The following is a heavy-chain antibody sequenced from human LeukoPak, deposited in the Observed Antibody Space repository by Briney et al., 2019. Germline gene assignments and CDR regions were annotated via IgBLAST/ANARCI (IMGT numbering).Heavy chain of an antibody. Sequence: GGSLRLSCAASGFTFSSYGMHWVRQAPGKGLEWVAVISYDGSNKYYADSVKGRFTISRDNSKNTLYLQMNSLRAEDTAVYYCANGNPMVRGVITGAYWGQGTLVTVSS. CDR1: GFTFSSYG. CDR3: ANGNPMVRGVITGAY. CDR2: ISYDGSNK. D-gene: IGHD3-10*01. J-gene: IGHJ4*02. V-gene: IGHV3-30*18.